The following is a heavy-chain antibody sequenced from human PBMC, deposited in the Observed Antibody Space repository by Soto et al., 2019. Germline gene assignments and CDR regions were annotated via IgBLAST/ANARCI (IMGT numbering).Heavy chain of an antibody. V-gene: IGHV3-48*02. Sequence: EVQLVESGGGLVQPGGSLRLSCAASGFTFSSYGMNWVRQAPGKGLAWVSYISRSSTTIYYADSVKGRFTIFRDNAKNSLYLQLNRLRDEDTAVYYCARSPYYYDSSNYYGYWGQGTLVTVSS. CDR1: GFTFSSYG. CDR2: ISRSSTTI. J-gene: IGHJ4*02. CDR3: ARSPYYYDSSNYYGY. D-gene: IGHD3-22*01.